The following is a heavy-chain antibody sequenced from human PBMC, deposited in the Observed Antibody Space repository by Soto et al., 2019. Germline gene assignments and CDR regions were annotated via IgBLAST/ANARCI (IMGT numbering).Heavy chain of an antibody. CDR3: ARGEGMADRHDAYDL. J-gene: IGHJ3*01. CDR2: ISTSTGNT. CDR1: GYTFTTYD. D-gene: IGHD6-6*01. V-gene: IGHV1-18*04. Sequence: QVQLVQSGGEVKKPGASVKVSCKASGYTFTTYDVTWVRQAPGQGLEWMGWISTSTGNTNYVQKLQGRVTMTIDTSASTAYMEVRSLRSDDTAVYFCARGEGMADRHDAYDLWGQGTMVAVSS.